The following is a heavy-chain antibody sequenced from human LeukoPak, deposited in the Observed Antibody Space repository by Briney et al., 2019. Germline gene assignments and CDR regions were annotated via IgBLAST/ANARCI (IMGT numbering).Heavy chain of an antibody. V-gene: IGHV4-34*01. CDR1: GGSFSGYY. J-gene: IGHJ4*02. D-gene: IGHD2-15*01. CDR3: ARFWVATDY. CDR2: INHSGST. Sequence: PSETLSLTCAVYGGSFSGYYWSWIRQPPGKGLEWIGEINHSGSTNYNPSLKSRVTISVDTSKNQFSLKLSSVTAADTAVYYCARFWVATDYWGQGTLVTVSS.